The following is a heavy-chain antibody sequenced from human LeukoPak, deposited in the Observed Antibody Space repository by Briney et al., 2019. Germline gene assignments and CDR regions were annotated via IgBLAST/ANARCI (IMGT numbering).Heavy chain of an antibody. J-gene: IGHJ4*02. V-gene: IGHV1-24*01. CDR3: ATDVRWLQFAINTRQQFDF. Sequence: ASVKVSCKVSGYTLTELSMHWVRQAPGKGLEWMGGFDPEDGEAIYAQKFQGRVTMTEDPSTDTAYMELSSLRSEDTAVYYCATDVRWLQFAINTRQQFDFWGQGTLVTVSS. CDR1: GYTLTELS. D-gene: IGHD5-24*01. CDR2: FDPEDGEA.